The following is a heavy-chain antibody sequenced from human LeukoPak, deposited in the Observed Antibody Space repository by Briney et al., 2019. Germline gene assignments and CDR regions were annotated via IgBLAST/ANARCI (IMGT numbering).Heavy chain of an antibody. CDR3: ARLRTTVVTQTRKYYFDY. J-gene: IGHJ4*02. D-gene: IGHD4-23*01. V-gene: IGHV4-34*01. Sequence: SETLSLTCAVYGGSFSGYYWSWIRQPPGKGLEWIGEINHSGSTNCNPSLKSRVTISVDTSKNQFSLKLSSVTAADTAVYYCARLRTTVVTQTRKYYFDYWGQGTLVTVSS. CDR2: INHSGST. CDR1: GGSFSGYY.